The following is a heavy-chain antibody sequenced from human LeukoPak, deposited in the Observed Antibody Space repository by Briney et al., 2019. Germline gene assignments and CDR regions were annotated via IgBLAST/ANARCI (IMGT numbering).Heavy chain of an antibody. Sequence: GWALRLSCAASGFIFSSYGMHWVRQAPGKGLAGVAVIWYDGSNKYYADSVKGRFTISRDKSKNTLYLQMNSLRAEDTAVDYGARERGYCSSTSCDRIYYYDYGMDVWGQGSTVTVSS. CDR3: ARERGYCSSTSCDRIYYYDYGMDV. CDR1: GFIFSSYG. D-gene: IGHD2-2*02. CDR2: IWYDGSNK. J-gene: IGHJ6*02. V-gene: IGHV3-33*01.